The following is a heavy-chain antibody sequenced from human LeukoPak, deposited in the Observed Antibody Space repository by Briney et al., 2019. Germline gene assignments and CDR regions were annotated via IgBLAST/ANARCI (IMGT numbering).Heavy chain of an antibody. CDR2: IYSGGNT. D-gene: IGHD1-26*01. CDR3: SRESGAFSPFGY. CDR1: GGSISSYY. J-gene: IGHJ4*02. Sequence: SETLSLTCTVSGGSISSYYWTWIRQPAGKALEWIGRIYSGGNTNYNPSPESRVTMSLDKSKNHLSLNLTSVTAPDTAVYYCSRESGAFSPFGYWGQGTLVTVSS. V-gene: IGHV4-4*07.